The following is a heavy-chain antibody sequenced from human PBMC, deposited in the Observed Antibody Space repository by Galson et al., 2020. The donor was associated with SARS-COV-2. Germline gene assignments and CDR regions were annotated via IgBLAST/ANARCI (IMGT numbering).Heavy chain of an antibody. CDR1: GFTFSDHA. CDR3: ARDGQSSRGWAFDY. D-gene: IGHD6-19*01. V-gene: IGHV3-33*01. CDR2: KFFDGSEK. Sequence: GESLKISCAASGFTFSDHAMHWVRQAPGKGLEWVEQKFFDGSEKYYGDSVRGRFTISRDSSKNTVYLQMNNLRVDDTAVYYCARDGQSSRGWAFDYWGQGTLLTVSS. J-gene: IGHJ4*02.